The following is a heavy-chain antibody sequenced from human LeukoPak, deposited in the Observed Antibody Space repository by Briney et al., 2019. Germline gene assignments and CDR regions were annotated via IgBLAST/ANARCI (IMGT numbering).Heavy chain of an antibody. Sequence: KSSETLSLTCTVSGGSISSSSYYWGWIRQPPGKGLEWIGSIYYSGSTYYNPSLKSRVTISVDTSRNQFSLKLSSVTAADTAVYYCASGWGGDARAWGQGTLVTVSS. J-gene: IGHJ4*02. CDR3: ASGWGGDARA. CDR1: GGSISSSSYY. D-gene: IGHD2-21*02. CDR2: IYYSGST. V-gene: IGHV4-39*07.